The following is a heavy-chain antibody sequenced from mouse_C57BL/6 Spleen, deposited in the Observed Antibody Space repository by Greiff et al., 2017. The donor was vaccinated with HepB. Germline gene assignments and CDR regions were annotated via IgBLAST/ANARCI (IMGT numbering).Heavy chain of an antibody. CDR3: ARPTMVTSYAMDY. Sequence: VQLKQSGPELVKPGASVKIPCKASGYTFTDYNMDWVKQSHGKSLEWIGDINPNNGGTIYNQKFKGKATLTVDKSSSTAYMELRSLTSEDTAVYYCARPTMVTSYAMDYWGQGTSVTVSS. CDR1: GYTFTDYN. D-gene: IGHD2-9*01. CDR2: INPNNGGT. J-gene: IGHJ4*01. V-gene: IGHV1-18*01.